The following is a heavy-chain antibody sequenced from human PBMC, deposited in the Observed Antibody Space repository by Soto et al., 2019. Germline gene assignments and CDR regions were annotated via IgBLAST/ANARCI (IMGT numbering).Heavy chain of an antibody. CDR2: IYYSGST. D-gene: IGHD3-3*01. CDR3: ARFGSSGYSYYYYYYMDV. V-gene: IGHV4-59*08. Sequence: SETLSLTCTVSGGSISSYYWSWIRQPPGKRLEWIGYIYYSGSTNYNPTLKSRVTISVDTSKNQFSLKLSSVTAADTAVYYCARFGSSGYSYYYYYYMDVWGKGTTVTVSS. J-gene: IGHJ6*03. CDR1: GGSISSYY.